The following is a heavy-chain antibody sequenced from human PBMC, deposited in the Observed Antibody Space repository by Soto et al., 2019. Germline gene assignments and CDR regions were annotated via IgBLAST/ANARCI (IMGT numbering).Heavy chain of an antibody. CDR1: GFTFSSYI. J-gene: IGHJ6*02. V-gene: IGHV3-48*02. Sequence: PGGSLRLSCAASGFTFSSYIMNWVRQAPGKGLEWVSYISSSSSTIYYADSVKGRFTISRDNAKDSLYLQMNSLRDEDTAVYYCARPGYSSSWYGGGIQDYYYYYGMDVWGQGTTVTVSS. CDR2: ISSSSSTI. CDR3: ARPGYSSSWYGGGIQDYYYYYGMDV. D-gene: IGHD6-13*01.